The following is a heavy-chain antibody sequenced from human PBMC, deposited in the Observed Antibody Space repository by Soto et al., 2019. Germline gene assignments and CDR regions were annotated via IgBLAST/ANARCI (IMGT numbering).Heavy chain of an antibody. J-gene: IGHJ6*02. Sequence: EVQLVESGGGLVQPGGSLRLSCAATGFTFSNYWMHWVRQTPGKGLVWVSRINSDGSTTNYADSVKGRFTISRDSAKNTLYLKMNSLRAEDTAVYYCARGNYYSMDVWGQGTTVTVSS. V-gene: IGHV3-74*01. CDR1: GFTFSNYW. CDR3: ARGNYYSMDV. CDR2: INSDGSTT.